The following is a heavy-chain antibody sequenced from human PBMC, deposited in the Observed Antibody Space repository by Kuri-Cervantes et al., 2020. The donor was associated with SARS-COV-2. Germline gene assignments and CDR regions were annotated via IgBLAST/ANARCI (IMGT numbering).Heavy chain of an antibody. Sequence: GESLKISCAASGFTFSSYGMNWVRQAPGKGLEWVSSISSSSSYIYYADSVKGRFTISRDNAKNSLYLQMNSLRAEDTAVYYCARGGYCSGGSCYSVYYYYYYGMDVWGQGTTVTVSS. D-gene: IGHD2-15*01. CDR1: GFTFSSYG. V-gene: IGHV3-21*01. CDR2: ISSSSSYI. J-gene: IGHJ6*02. CDR3: ARGGYCSGGSCYSVYYYYYYGMDV.